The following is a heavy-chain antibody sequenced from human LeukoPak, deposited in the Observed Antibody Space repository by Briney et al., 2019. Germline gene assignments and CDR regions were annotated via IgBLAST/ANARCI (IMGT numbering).Heavy chain of an antibody. J-gene: IGHJ4*02. V-gene: IGHV3-30*02. CDR1: GFTFSNYG. CDR3: AERDAAGLDY. D-gene: IGHD6-13*01. Sequence: GGSLRLSCAASGFTFSNYGMHWVRQAPGKGLEWVAVIVYVGSDKYYADSVRGRFTISRDNSKNTLYLQMNSLRAEDTAVYYCAERDAAGLDYWGQGTLVTVSS. CDR2: IVYVGSDK.